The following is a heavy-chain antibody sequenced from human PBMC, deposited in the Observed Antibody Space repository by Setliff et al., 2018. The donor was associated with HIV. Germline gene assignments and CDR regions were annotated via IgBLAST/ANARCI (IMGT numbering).Heavy chain of an antibody. CDR2: IYSGVSM. CDR1: GFTVSSNY. V-gene: IGHV3-66*02. Sequence: PGESLKISCAASGFTVSSNYMSWVRQAPGKGLEWVSVIYSGVSMYYADSVKGRFTVSRDSFKNTLYLQMNSLRPEDTALYYCARVGGGGIMVAWGQGTLVTVSS. D-gene: IGHD2-8*01. CDR3: ARVGGGGIMVA. J-gene: IGHJ5*02.